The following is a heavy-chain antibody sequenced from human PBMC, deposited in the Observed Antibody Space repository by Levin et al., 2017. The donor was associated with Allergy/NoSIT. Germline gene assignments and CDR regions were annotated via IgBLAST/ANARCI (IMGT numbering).Heavy chain of an antibody. V-gene: IGHV3-7*01. CDR1: VFTFDAYW. Sequence: ETLSLTCAASVFTFDAYWMTWVRQAPGKGLEWVAKIKYDGSEKKYVDSVKGRFTIARDNAKNLLFLQMNNLRAEDTAVYYCARIYDSSGYYSGVGAFDIWGQGTTVTVSS. D-gene: IGHD3-22*01. J-gene: IGHJ3*02. CDR2: IKYDGSEK. CDR3: ARIYDSSGYYSGVGAFDI.